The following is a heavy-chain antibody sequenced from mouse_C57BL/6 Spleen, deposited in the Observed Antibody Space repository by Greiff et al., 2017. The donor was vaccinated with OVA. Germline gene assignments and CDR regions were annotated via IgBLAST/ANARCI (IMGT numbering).Heavy chain of an antibody. CDR1: GYTFTDYE. J-gene: IGHJ3*01. D-gene: IGHD2-4*01. CDR3: TRGDYDVDWFAY. V-gene: IGHV1-15*01. CDR2: IDPETGGT. Sequence: VQLQQSGAELVRPGASVTLSCKASGYTFTDYEMHWVKQTPVPGLEWIGAIDPETGGTAYNQKFKGKAILTADKSSSTAYMELRSLTSEDSAVYYCTRGDYDVDWFAYWGQGTLVTVSA.